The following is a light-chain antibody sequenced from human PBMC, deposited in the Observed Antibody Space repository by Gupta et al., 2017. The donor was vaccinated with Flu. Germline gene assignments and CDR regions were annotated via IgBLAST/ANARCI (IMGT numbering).Light chain of an antibody. CDR1: SNDVGGYNR. V-gene: IGLV2-11*01. CDR3: SSHAGRVTWV. CDR2: DVT. Sequence: QSAPTQPRSVSGSPGQSVTISCTGTSNDVGGYNRVSWYEQRPGKAPKLILYDVTERPSGVPDRFSGSKSGNTASLTIPGLQADDEADYYCSSHAGRVTWVFGTGTTVTVL. J-gene: IGLJ1*01.